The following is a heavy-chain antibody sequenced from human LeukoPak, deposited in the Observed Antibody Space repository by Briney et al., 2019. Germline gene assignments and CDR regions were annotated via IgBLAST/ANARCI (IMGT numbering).Heavy chain of an antibody. CDR2: IKQDESEK. Sequence: GGSLRLSCAASGFTFSTYWMSWVRQAPGKGLELVANIKQDESEKYYVDSVKGRFTISRDNAKNSLYLQVNSLRAEDTAVYYCARNQRRLDYWGQGTLVTVFS. J-gene: IGHJ4*02. D-gene: IGHD1-14*01. CDR1: GFTFSTYW. V-gene: IGHV3-7*01. CDR3: ARNQRRLDY.